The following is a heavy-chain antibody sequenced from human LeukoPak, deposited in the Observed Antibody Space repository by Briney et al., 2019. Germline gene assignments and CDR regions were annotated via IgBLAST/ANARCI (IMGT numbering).Heavy chain of an antibody. D-gene: IGHD4-17*01. V-gene: IGHV1-18*03. CDR3: ARGYDYDDYVGDFDY. CDR1: GYTFTSYP. Sequence: ASVKVSCKASGYTFTSYPISWVRQAPRQGLEWVGWITTYNGNTNYAQKLQGRVTMITDTSTSTAYMDLRGLRSDDMAVYYCARGYDYDDYVGDFDYWGQGTLVTVSS. J-gene: IGHJ4*02. CDR2: ITTYNGNT.